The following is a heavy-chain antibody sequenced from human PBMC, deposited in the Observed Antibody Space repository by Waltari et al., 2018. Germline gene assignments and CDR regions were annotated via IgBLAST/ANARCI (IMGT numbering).Heavy chain of an antibody. V-gene: IGHV4-4*09. J-gene: IGHJ4*02. Sequence: QVQLQESGPGLVKPSETLSLSCTVSGGPIRSYYWSWVRQTPGMELEWIGYIYTDETTKYNPALERRVTMSVDTSKNQISLSLRTVTAADTATYYCVKMGSAVFNYIDKWGQGTLVSVSA. D-gene: IGHD2-8*01. CDR3: VKMGSAVFNYIDK. CDR2: IYTDETT. CDR1: GGPIRSYY.